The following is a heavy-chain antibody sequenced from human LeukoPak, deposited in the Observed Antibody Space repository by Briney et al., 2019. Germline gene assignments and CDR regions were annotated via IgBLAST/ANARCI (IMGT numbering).Heavy chain of an antibody. Sequence: GGSLRLSCAASGFTFSSYAMSWVRQAPGKGLEWVSSIGGSSSSIYYADSVEGRFTISRDNAKNSLYLQMNSLRAEDTAVYYCAREGGYGVGEAFDIWGQGTMVTVSS. CDR3: AREGGYGVGEAFDI. CDR1: GFTFSSYA. CDR2: IGGSSSSI. D-gene: IGHD4-17*01. J-gene: IGHJ3*02. V-gene: IGHV3-21*01.